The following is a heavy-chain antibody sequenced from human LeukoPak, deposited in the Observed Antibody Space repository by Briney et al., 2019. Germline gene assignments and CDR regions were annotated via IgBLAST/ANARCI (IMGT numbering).Heavy chain of an antibody. CDR3: ARISMVRGVIGIDAFDI. CDR1: GFTFSRYE. J-gene: IGHJ3*02. D-gene: IGHD3-10*01. Sequence: GGSLRLSCAASGFTFSRYEMSWVRQAPGKGLEWVSYISSSGSTIYYADSVKGRFTISRDNAKNSLYLQMNSLRADDTAVYYCARISMVRGVIGIDAFDIWGQGTMVTVSS. CDR2: ISSSGSTI. V-gene: IGHV3-48*03.